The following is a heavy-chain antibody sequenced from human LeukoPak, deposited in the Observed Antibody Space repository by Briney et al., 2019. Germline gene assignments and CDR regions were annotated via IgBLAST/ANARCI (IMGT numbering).Heavy chain of an antibody. CDR2: ISWNSGSI. CDR1: GFTFDDYA. CDR3: AKVEADDSSGYYYEGGFDY. Sequence: PGRSLRLSCAASGFTFDDYAMHWVQQAPGKGLEWVSGISWNSGSIGYADSVKGRFTISRDNAKNSLYLQMNSLRAEDTALYYCAKVEADDSSGYYYEGGFDYWGQGTLVTVSS. J-gene: IGHJ4*02. D-gene: IGHD3-22*01. V-gene: IGHV3-9*01.